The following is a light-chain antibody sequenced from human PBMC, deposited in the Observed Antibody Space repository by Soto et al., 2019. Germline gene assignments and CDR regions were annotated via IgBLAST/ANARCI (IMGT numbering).Light chain of an antibody. CDR2: KAS. V-gene: IGKV1-5*03. Sequence: DIQMTPSPSTLSASAGDRVTITCRASPSISSCLAWDQQKPGKAPKLLIYKASSLDSVDPSRFSGSGSGTEFTLTISSLQPDDFATYYCQQYNSYSPITFGQGTRLEIK. CDR1: PSISSC. J-gene: IGKJ5*01. CDR3: QQYNSYSPIT.